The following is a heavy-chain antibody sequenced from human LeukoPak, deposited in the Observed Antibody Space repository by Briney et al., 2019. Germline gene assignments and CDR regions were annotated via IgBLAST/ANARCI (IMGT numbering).Heavy chain of an antibody. CDR1: GGSISSGDYY. CDR2: IYYSGST. J-gene: IGHJ4*02. Sequence: SETLSLTCTVSGGSISSGDYYWSWIRQPPGKGLEWIGYIYYSGSTYYNPSLKSRVTISVDTSKNQFSLKLSSVTAADTAVYYCATKGWNYEVDYWGQGTLVTVSS. D-gene: IGHD1-7*01. V-gene: IGHV4-30-4*08. CDR3: ATKGWNYEVDY.